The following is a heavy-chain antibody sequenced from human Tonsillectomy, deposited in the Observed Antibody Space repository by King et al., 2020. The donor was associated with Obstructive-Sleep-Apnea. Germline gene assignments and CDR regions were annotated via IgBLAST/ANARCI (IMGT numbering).Heavy chain of an antibody. D-gene: IGHD6-19*01. J-gene: IGHJ4*02. V-gene: IGHV3-11*06. CDR2: ISSTGTYI. CDR3: ARESGDWLVDS. Sequence: VQLVESGGGVVKPGGSLRLSCAASGFTFTDYDYYMSWIRQAPGKGLEWVAYISSTGTYIKYADSPKGRFTISRDNAANSVYLQMNRLRADDTALYFCARESGDWLVDSWGQGTLVIVSS. CDR1: GFTFTDYDYY.